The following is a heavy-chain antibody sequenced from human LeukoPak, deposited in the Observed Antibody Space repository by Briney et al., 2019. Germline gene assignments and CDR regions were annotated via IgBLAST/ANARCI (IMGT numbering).Heavy chain of an antibody. CDR1: GFAFSNYW. Sequence: GGSLRLSCAASGFAFSNYWMSWVRQAPEKGLEGVANIKEDGSEKYYVDSVKGRFTISRDNAKNSLFLQMNSLRAEDTAVYYCARDGYSSNSIVYWGQGTLVTVSS. D-gene: IGHD4-11*01. CDR3: ARDGYSSNSIVY. J-gene: IGHJ4*02. V-gene: IGHV3-7*01. CDR2: IKEDGSEK.